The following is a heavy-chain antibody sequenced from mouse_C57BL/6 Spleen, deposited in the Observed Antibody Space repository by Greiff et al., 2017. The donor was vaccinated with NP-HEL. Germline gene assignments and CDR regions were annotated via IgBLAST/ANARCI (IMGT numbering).Heavy chain of an antibody. CDR3: ARRGNYWYFDV. CDR2: INPNNGGT. CDR1: GYTFTDYN. V-gene: IGHV1-18*01. Sequence: EVQLQQSGPELVKPGASVKIPCKASGYTFTDYNMDWVKQSHGKSLEWIGDINPNNGGTIYNQKFKGKATLTVDKSSSTAYMELRSLTSEDTAVYYWARRGNYWYFDVWGTGTTVTVSS. J-gene: IGHJ1*03. D-gene: IGHD2-1*01.